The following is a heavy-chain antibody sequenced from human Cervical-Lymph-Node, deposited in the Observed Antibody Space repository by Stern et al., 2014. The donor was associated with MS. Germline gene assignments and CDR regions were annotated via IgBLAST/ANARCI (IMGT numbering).Heavy chain of an antibody. Sequence: QLVQSGPEVKPPGPSVTVSCKASGFTFTSSALQWVRQAPGQHLEWIGMIVYGGGNKNYAHNFQERLTIARDMSTSTVYMELSSLRSEDTAVYYCAKRANYYDSPGDWLDPWGQGTLVTVSS. CDR3: AKRANYYDSPGDWLDP. J-gene: IGHJ5*02. D-gene: IGHD3-22*01. CDR1: GFTFTSSA. CDR2: IVYGGGNK. V-gene: IGHV1-58*01.